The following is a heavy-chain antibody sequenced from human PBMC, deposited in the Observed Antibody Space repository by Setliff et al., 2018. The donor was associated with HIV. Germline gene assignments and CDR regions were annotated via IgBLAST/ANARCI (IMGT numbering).Heavy chain of an antibody. Sequence: GGSLRLSCAASGFIFSSHSMNWVRQAPGKGLEWVSSISRSSDEIHYADSVKGRFTISRDNTKYSLYLQMNKVRAEDTAVYFCVRDYRWLNWFFDLWGRGTLVTVPQ. V-gene: IGHV3-21*01. D-gene: IGHD6-19*01. CDR2: ISRSSDEI. J-gene: IGHJ2*01. CDR1: GFIFSSHS. CDR3: VRDYRWLNWFFDL.